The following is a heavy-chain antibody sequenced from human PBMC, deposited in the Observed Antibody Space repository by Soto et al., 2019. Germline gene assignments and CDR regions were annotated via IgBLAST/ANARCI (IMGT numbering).Heavy chain of an antibody. CDR1: GFSISSGHY. CDR2: THYSGRT. Sequence: SETLSLTCAVSGFSISSGHYYCWMRPTPGKGLEWIGSTHYSGRTYYSTSLKSRVTISVDTSKNQVSLRLRSVTAADTALYYCATHFYGAYVVDSWGQGTLVTVSS. D-gene: IGHD4-17*01. V-gene: IGHV4-38-2*01. J-gene: IGHJ4*02. CDR3: ATHFYGAYVVDS.